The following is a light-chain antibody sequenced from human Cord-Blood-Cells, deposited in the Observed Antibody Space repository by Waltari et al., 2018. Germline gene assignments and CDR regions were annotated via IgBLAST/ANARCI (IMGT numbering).Light chain of an antibody. J-gene: IGKJ1*01. CDR3: QQYNNWPRT. CDR1: QSVSSN. Sequence: EIVMTQSPATLSGSPGERAPLSCRASQSVSSNLAWYQQKPGQAPRLLIYGASTRATGIPARFSGSGSGTEFTLTISSLQSEDFAVYYCQQYNNWPRTFGQGTKVEIK. CDR2: GAS. V-gene: IGKV3-15*01.